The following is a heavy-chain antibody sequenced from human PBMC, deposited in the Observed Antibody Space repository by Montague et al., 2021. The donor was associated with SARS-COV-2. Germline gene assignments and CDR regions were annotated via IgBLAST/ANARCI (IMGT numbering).Heavy chain of an antibody. V-gene: IGHV4-34*01. CDR3: ARVRHYGWGTSLGMDV. CDR2: INHSGSA. J-gene: IGHJ6*02. D-gene: IGHD3-10*01. CDR1: GGSFSGYY. Sequence: SETLSLTCAVYGGSFSGYYWSWIRQPPGKGLEWVGEINHSGSANYNPSLKSRVTISVDTSKNQFSLKLSSVTAADTAVYYCARVRHYGWGTSLGMDVWGQGTTVTVSS.